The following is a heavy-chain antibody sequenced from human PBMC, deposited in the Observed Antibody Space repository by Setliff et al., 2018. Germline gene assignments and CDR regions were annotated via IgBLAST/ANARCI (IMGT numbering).Heavy chain of an antibody. CDR1: GYTFTTYA. CDR2: ISTRNDDT. V-gene: IGHV1-18*01. D-gene: IGHD4-17*01. Sequence: ASVKVSCKTSGYTFTTYAINWVRQAPGQGLEWMGWISTRNDDTGYAQKFKGRVTLTTDTSTNTAYMELRSLRSDDTAVYYCARRSGDRGMTTGWPDDFDYWGQGTLVTVS. CDR3: ARRSGDRGMTTGWPDDFDY. J-gene: IGHJ4*02.